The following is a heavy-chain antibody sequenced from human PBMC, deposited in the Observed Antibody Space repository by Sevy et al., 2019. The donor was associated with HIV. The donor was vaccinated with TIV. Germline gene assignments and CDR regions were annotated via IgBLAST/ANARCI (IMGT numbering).Heavy chain of an antibody. D-gene: IGHD2-8*01. J-gene: IGHJ4*02. Sequence: GGSLRLSCAASGFTFNKYSMSWVRQPPGKGLEWVATLSFGGGEINYAHSVKGRFTISSDNSKNSFYLQMNNLRAEDTALYYCAREGCTNPHDYGGQGTLVTVSS. CDR1: GFTFNKYS. V-gene: IGHV3-23*01. CDR3: AREGCTNPHDY. CDR2: LSFGGGEI.